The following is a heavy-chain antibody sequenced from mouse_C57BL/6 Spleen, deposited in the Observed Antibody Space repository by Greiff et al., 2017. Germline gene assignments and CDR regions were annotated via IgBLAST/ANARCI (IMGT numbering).Heavy chain of an antibody. CDR3: ARSPYYGSSYVGY. V-gene: IGHV1-50*01. Sequence: QVQLQQPGAELVKPGASVKLSCKASGYTFTSYWMQWVKQRPGQGLEWIGEIDPSDSYTNYNQKFKGKATLTVDTSSSTAYMQLSSLTSEDSAVYYCARSPYYGSSYVGYWGQGTTLTVSS. CDR1: GYTFTSYW. J-gene: IGHJ2*01. CDR2: IDPSDSYT. D-gene: IGHD1-1*01.